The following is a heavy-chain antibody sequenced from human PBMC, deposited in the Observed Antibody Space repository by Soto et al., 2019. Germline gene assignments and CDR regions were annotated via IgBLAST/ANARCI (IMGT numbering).Heavy chain of an antibody. J-gene: IGHJ4*02. Sequence: SVKVSCKASGGTFSSYAISWVRQAPGQGLEWMGGIIPIFGTANYAQKFQGRVTITADESTSTAYMELSSLRSEDTAVYYCARARVDTAMVTLYFDYWGQGTLVTVSS. CDR2: IIPIFGTA. D-gene: IGHD5-18*01. V-gene: IGHV1-69*13. CDR3: ARARVDTAMVTLYFDY. CDR1: GGTFSSYA.